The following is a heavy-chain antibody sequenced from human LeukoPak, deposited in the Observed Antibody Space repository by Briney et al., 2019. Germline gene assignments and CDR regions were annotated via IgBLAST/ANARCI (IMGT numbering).Heavy chain of an antibody. CDR1: GFTFSSYA. Sequence: TGGSLRLSWAASGFTFSSYAVNWVRQAPGKGLELVSAISGSGDRRNYAYSVKGRFTISRDISKNTLYLQMNSLRAEDTAVYYCAKGPKQLLVGSRGYYFDSWGQGTLVTVSS. D-gene: IGHD6-13*01. CDR3: AKGPKQLLVGSRGYYFDS. V-gene: IGHV3-23*01. CDR2: ISGSGDRR. J-gene: IGHJ4*02.